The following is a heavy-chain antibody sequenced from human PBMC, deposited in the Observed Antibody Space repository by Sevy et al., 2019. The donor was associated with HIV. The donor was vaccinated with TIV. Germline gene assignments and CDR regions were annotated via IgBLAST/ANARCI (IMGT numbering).Heavy chain of an antibody. Sequence: GGSLRLSCAASGFTFSTYSMHWVRQAPGKGLEWVSSISFSSNYIYYADSVKGRFTIYSDKARNSLYLQMNSLRAEDTAVYYCVRGRDTSWFGMDAWGQGTLVTVSS. CDR1: GFTFSTYS. CDR3: VRGRDTSWFGMDA. J-gene: IGHJ5*02. CDR2: ISFSSNYI. D-gene: IGHD3-10*01. V-gene: IGHV3-21*01.